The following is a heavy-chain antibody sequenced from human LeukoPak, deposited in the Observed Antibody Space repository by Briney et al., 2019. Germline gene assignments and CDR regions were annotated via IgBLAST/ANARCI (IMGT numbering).Heavy chain of an antibody. V-gene: IGHV4-31*03. CDR3: ARDGCSSTSCVSSWFDP. Sequence: SETLSLTCTVSGGSVSGGDCYWSWIRQHPGKGLEWIGYIYYSGSTYYNPSLKSRVTISVDTSKNQFSLKLSSVTAADTAVYYCARDGCSSTSCVSSWFDPWGQGTLVTVSS. J-gene: IGHJ5*02. CDR1: GGSVSGGDCY. D-gene: IGHD2-2*01. CDR2: IYYSGST.